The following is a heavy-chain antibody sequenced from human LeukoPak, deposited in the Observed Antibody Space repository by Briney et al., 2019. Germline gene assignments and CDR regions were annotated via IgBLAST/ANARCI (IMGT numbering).Heavy chain of an antibody. CDR1: GYSFTSYW. J-gene: IGHJ4*02. Sequence: GEXLQISXXGSGYSFTSYWIGWVRQLPGKGLEWMGIIYPGDSDTRYSPSFQGQVTISADKSISTAYLQWSSLKASDTAMYYCARSPYSSSWYLDYWGQGTLVTVSS. V-gene: IGHV5-51*01. D-gene: IGHD6-13*01. CDR2: IYPGDSDT. CDR3: ARSPYSSSWYLDY.